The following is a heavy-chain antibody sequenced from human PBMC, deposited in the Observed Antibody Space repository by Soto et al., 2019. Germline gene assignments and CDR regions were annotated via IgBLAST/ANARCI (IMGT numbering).Heavy chain of an antibody. CDR1: GYTFTSYG. V-gene: IGHV1-18*01. CDR3: ARGRYGDY. Sequence: QVHLVQSGAEVKKPGASVKVSCKASGYTFTSYGITWVRQAPGQGLEWMGWISAHTGNTDYAQKLQGRVIVTRDTSTSTAYMELRSLISDDPAVYYCARGRYGDYWGQGALVTVSS. CDR2: ISAHTGNT. J-gene: IGHJ4*02. D-gene: IGHD1-1*01.